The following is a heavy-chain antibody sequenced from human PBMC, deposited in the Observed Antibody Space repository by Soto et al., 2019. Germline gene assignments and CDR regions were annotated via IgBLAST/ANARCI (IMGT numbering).Heavy chain of an antibody. CDR3: ARRHYDLLTGQRYHLDF. D-gene: IGHD3-9*01. V-gene: IGHV1-8*01. Sequence: ASVKVSCKASGYMFTSYDINWVRQAAGQGLEWLGRMNPNNGKTDYAQRFQGRLTMTRDTSISTAYLQWNSLKASDTAIYYCARRHYDLLTGQRYHLDFWGPGTLVTVSS. J-gene: IGHJ4*02. CDR2: MNPNNGKT. CDR1: GYMFTSYD.